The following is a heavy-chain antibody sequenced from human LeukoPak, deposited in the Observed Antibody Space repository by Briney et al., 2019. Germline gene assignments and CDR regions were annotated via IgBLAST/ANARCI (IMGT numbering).Heavy chain of an antibody. CDR1: GGSISSYY. Sequence: KPSETLSLTCTVSGGSISSYYWSWIRQPPGKGLEWIGYIYYSGSTNYNPSLKSRVTISVDTSKNQFSLKLSSVTAADTAVYCCARGASSSTIYDAFDIWGQGTMVTVSS. D-gene: IGHD5/OR15-5a*01. J-gene: IGHJ3*02. CDR2: IYYSGST. CDR3: ARGASSSTIYDAFDI. V-gene: IGHV4-59*01.